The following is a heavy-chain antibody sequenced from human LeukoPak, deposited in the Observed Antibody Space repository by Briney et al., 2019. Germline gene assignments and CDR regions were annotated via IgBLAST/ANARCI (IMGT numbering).Heavy chain of an antibody. CDR1: GYSISSGYY. D-gene: IGHD3-22*01. CDR2: IYHSGST. CDR3: ASYNYDSSGYFRYFDY. V-gene: IGHV4-38-2*01. J-gene: IGHJ4*02. Sequence: SETLSLTCAVSGYSISSGYYWGWIRQPPGKGLEWIGSIYHSGSTYYNPSLKSRVTISVDTSKNQFSLKLSSVTAADTAVYYCASYNYDSSGYFRYFDYWGQGTLVTVSS.